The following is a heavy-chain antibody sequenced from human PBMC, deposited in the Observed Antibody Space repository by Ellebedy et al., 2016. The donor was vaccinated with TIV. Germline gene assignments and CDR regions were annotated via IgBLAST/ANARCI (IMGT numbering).Heavy chain of an antibody. D-gene: IGHD3-10*01. V-gene: IGHV3-21*01. J-gene: IGHJ6*02. CDR2: ISSGSSFK. Sequence: GESLKISCAASGFTFSDYSMNWVRQTPGKGLECVSSISSGSSFKDYSGSVKGRFTISRDNAKNSLYLQMNSLRAEDTAVYFCARDFRASYYYGMDLWGQGTTVTVSS. CDR3: ARDFRASYYYGMDL. CDR1: GFTFSDYS.